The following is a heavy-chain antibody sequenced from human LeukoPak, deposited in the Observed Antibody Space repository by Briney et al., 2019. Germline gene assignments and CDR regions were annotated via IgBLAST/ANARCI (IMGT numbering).Heavy chain of an antibody. CDR3: ATLDPYYYDSSGYYNYYYYMDV. V-gene: IGHV4-38-2*01. CDR1: GYSISSGYY. J-gene: IGHJ6*03. Sequence: SDTLSLTCAVSGYSISSGYYWGRSRPPPGKGLEWIGSIYHRGSTYYNPSLKSRVTISVDTSKTLFSLKLRSVTAADTAVYYCATLDPYYYDSSGYYNYYYYMDVWGKGTTVTVSS. CDR2: IYHRGST. D-gene: IGHD3-22*01.